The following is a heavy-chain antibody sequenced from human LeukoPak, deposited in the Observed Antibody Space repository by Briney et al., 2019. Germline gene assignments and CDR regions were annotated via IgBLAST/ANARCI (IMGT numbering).Heavy chain of an antibody. D-gene: IGHD6-6*01. CDR1: GFTFSSYA. V-gene: IGHV3-23*01. J-gene: IGHJ4*02. CDR2: ITSGGGDT. CDR3: AKGSSSSRPYYFDF. Sequence: GGSLRLSCAASGFTFSSYAMSWVRQAPGKGLEWVSAITSGGGDTYHADTVKGRITISRDNSRNTLYLQMNSLQVEDTAVYYRAKGSSSSRPYYFDFWGQGTLVTVSS.